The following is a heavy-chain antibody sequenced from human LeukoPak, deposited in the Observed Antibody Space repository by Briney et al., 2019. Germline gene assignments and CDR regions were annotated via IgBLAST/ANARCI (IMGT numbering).Heavy chain of an antibody. V-gene: IGHV3-33*01. CDR2: IWHDESKK. Sequence: PGTSLRLSCAASGFTFSSYGMHWVRQAPGKGLEWVAVIWHDESKKYYADSVEGRFTISRGTSKNTLYLQMNSLRVEDTAVYYCARDGTLGASGSYYNLPYWGQGTLVTVSS. J-gene: IGHJ4*02. D-gene: IGHD3-10*01. CDR1: GFTFSSYG. CDR3: ARDGTLGASGSYYNLPY.